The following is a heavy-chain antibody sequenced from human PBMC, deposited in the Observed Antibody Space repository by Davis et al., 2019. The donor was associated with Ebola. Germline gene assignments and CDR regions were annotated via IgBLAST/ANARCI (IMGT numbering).Heavy chain of an antibody. Sequence: GGSLRLSCAASGFTFSSYGMHWVRQAPGKGLEWVAVISYDGSHKYYADSVKGRFTISRDNSKNTLYLQMNSLRSDDTAVYYCAASGWQVFLDYWGQGTLVTVSP. CDR1: GFTFSSYG. CDR2: ISYDGSHK. V-gene: IGHV3-30*03. J-gene: IGHJ4*02. CDR3: AASGWQVFLDY. D-gene: IGHD6-19*01.